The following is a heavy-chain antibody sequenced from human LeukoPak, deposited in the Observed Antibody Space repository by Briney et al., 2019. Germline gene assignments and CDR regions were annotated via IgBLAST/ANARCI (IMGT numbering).Heavy chain of an antibody. J-gene: IGHJ5*02. CDR2: INPNSGGT. Sequence: ASVKVSCKTSGYTFSGYYIHWVRQAPGQGLEWMGWINPNSGGTNYAQNFQGRVTMTRDTSISTAYMELSRLRSDDTAVYYCVRDDVSPWGQGTLVTVSS. V-gene: IGHV1-2*02. CDR1: GYTFSGYY. CDR3: VRDDVSP.